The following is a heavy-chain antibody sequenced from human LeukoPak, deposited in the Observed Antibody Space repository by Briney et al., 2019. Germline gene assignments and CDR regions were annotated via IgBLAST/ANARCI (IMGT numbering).Heavy chain of an antibody. V-gene: IGHV3-30-3*01. D-gene: IGHD3-3*01. CDR2: ISDDGSNK. J-gene: IGHJ4*02. CDR1: GFTFRSYA. CDR3: AGDSDALRFLEWLSPDY. Sequence: GGSLRLSCAASGFTFRSYAMHWVRQAPGKGLEWVAVISDDGSNKYYADSVKGRFTISRDNSKNTLYLQMNSLRAEDTAVYYCAGDSDALRFLEWLSPDYWGQGTLVTVSS.